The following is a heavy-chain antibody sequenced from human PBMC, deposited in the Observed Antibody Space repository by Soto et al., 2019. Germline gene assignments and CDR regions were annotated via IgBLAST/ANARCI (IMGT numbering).Heavy chain of an antibody. CDR2: INSDGSST. V-gene: IGHV3-74*01. Sequence: EVQLVESGGGLVQPGGSLRVSCAASGFTFSSYWMHWVRQAPGKGLVWVSRINSDGSSTSYADSVKGRSTISRDNAKNTLYLQMNSPRADDTAIYYCARRGAVAGLHYWGQGTLVTVSS. CDR3: ARRGAVAGLHY. J-gene: IGHJ4*02. D-gene: IGHD6-19*01. CDR1: GFTFSSYW.